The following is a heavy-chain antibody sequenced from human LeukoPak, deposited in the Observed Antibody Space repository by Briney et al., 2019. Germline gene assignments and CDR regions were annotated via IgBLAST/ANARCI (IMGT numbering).Heavy chain of an antibody. CDR3: ARDLGFWSGPDY. D-gene: IGHD3-3*01. CDR1: GGSISSYY. J-gene: IGHJ4*02. Sequence: SETLSLTCTVSGGSISSYYWSWIRQLAGKGLQWIGRIYSSGSTNYNPSLKSRVTMSVDTSKNQFSLRLSSVTAADTAVYYCARDLGFWSGPDYWGQGTLVTVSS. V-gene: IGHV4-4*07. CDR2: IYSSGST.